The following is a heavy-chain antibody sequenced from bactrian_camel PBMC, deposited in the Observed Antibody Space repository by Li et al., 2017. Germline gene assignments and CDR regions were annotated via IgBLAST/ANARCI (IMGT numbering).Heavy chain of an antibody. V-gene: IGHV3S60*01. CDR3: GTNKYCRGSACCYRDFSH. Sequence: HVQLVESGGGSVHPGESLRLSCTTSGVSFDESDMGWYRQAPGNECEMVATIYSDDGTTYCDDSVKGRFTISEDNAKNTVYLQMNALKPEDTAMYYCGTNKYCRGSACCYRDFSHWGQGTQVTVS. D-gene: IGHD7*01. CDR1: GVSFDESD. J-gene: IGHJ4*01. CDR2: IYSDDGTT.